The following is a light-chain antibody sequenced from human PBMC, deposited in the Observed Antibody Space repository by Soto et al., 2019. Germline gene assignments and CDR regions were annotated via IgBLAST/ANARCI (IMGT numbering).Light chain of an antibody. Sequence: QSALTQPASVSGSPGQSITISCTGTSSDVGNYNLVSWYQHHPGTAPKLMIYEVSKRPSGVSNRFSGSKSGNTASLTISGLLAEDEAEYYCCSAGNSPSAVVVGGGTKLTVL. CDR2: EVS. J-gene: IGLJ2*01. CDR1: SSDVGNYNL. CDR3: CSAGNSPSAVV. V-gene: IGLV2-23*02.